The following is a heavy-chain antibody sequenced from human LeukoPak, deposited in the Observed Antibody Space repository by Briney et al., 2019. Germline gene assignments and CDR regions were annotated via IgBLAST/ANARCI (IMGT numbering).Heavy chain of an antibody. CDR2: ISWNSGSI. D-gene: IGHD5-18*01. Sequence: GGSLRLSCAASGFTFDDYAMHWVRQAPGKGLEWVSGISWNSGSIGYADSVKGRFTISRDNAKNSLYLQMNSLRAEDTALYYCAKATTWIQLWSPFDPWGQGTLVTVSS. J-gene: IGHJ5*02. V-gene: IGHV3-9*01. CDR1: GFTFDDYA. CDR3: AKATTWIQLWSPFDP.